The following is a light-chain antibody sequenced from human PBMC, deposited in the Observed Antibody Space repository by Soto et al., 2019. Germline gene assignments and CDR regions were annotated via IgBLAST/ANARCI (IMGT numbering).Light chain of an antibody. J-gene: IGLJ1*01. V-gene: IGLV2-11*01. CDR2: DVS. Sequence: QSVLTQPRSVSGSPGQSVTISCTGTSRDVGGYNYVSWYQQHPGKAPKLMIYDVSKRPSGVPDRFSGSKSGNTASLTISGLQAEDEADYYCCSYAGSYVFGNGTKVTV. CDR1: SRDVGGYNY. CDR3: CSYAGSYV.